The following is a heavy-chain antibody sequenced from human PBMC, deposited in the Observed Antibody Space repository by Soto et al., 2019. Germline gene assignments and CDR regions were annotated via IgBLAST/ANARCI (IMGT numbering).Heavy chain of an antibody. J-gene: IGHJ5*02. Sequence: GASVKVSCKASGGTFSSYAISWVRQAPGQGLEWMGGIIPIFGTANYAQKFQGRVTITADESTSTAYMELRSLRSDDTAVYYCAGVSINWFDPWGQGTLVTVSS. V-gene: IGHV1-69*13. CDR1: GGTFSSYA. D-gene: IGHD2-8*01. CDR2: IIPIFGTA. CDR3: AGVSINWFDP.